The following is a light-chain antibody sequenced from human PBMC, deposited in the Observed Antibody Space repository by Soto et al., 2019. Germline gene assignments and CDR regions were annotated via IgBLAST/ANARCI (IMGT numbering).Light chain of an antibody. J-gene: IGKJ1*01. V-gene: IGKV3-20*01. CDR2: DAS. CDR3: QQYVSSPWA. CDR1: QSVSSSY. Sequence: EIVLTQSPSTLSLSPGERATLSCRASQSVSSSYLAWYQQKPGQAPRLLMYDASKRATGIPARFSGSGSGTDFTLTISRLEPEDFAVYYCQQYVSSPWAFGQGTKV.